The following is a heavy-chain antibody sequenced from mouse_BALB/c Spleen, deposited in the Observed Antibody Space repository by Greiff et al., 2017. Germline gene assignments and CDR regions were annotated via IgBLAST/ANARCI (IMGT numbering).Heavy chain of an antibody. CDR1: GFTFSSYA. D-gene: IGHD2-12*01. CDR3: ARSYYSFDY. J-gene: IGHJ2*01. CDR2: ISSGGST. V-gene: IGHV5-6-5*01. Sequence: EVKLMESGGGLVKPGGSLKLSCAASGFTFSSYAMSWVRQTPEKRLEWVASISSGGSTYYPDSVKGRFTISRDNARNILYLQMSSLRSEDTAMYYCARSYYSFDYWGQGTTLTVSS.